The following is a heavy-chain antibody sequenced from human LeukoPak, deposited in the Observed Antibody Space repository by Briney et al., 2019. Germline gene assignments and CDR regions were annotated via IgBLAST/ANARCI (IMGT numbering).Heavy chain of an antibody. V-gene: IGHV3-53*01. CDR1: GFNVSSNF. Sequence: GGSLRLSCAASGFNVSSNFMSGVRQAPGKGLEWVSVIYSGGSTYYADSVKGRFTISRDNSKNTLYLQMNSLRAEDTAVYYCARLGCSGGSCYSDEDYFDYWGQGTLVTVSS. J-gene: IGHJ4*02. CDR3: ARLGCSGGSCYSDEDYFDY. CDR2: IYSGGST. D-gene: IGHD2-15*01.